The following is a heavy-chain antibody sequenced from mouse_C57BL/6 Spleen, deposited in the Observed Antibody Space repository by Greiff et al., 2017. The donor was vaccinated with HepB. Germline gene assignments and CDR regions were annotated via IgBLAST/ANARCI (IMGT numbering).Heavy chain of an antibody. V-gene: IGHV1-55*01. J-gene: IGHJ3*01. CDR2: IYTGSGST. CDR1: GYTFTSYW. D-gene: IGHD3-2*02. CDR3: ARGDSSGCVAY. Sequence: VQLQQSGAELVKPGASVTMSCKASGYTFTSYWITWVKQRPGQGLEWIGDIYTGSGSTNSNEKFKSKATLTVDTSSSTAYMKLSSLSSEDSAVYYCARGDSSGCVAYWGRVTLVTVSA.